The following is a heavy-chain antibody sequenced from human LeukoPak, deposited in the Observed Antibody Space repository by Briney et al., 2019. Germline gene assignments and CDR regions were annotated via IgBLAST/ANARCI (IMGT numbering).Heavy chain of an antibody. V-gene: IGHV1-2*02. Sequence: ASVKVSCKASGYTFTGYYMHWVRQAPGQGLEWMGWINPNSGGTNYAQKFQGRVTMTRDTSISTAYMELSRLRSDDTAVYYCARDLLSRSYSGSPISGYWGQGTLVTVSS. J-gene: IGHJ4*02. D-gene: IGHD6-6*01. CDR2: INPNSGGT. CDR3: ARDLLSRSYSGSPISGY. CDR1: GYTFTGYY.